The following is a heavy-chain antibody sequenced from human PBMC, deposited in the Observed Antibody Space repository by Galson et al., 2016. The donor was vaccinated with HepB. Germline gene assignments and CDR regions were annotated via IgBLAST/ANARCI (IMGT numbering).Heavy chain of an antibody. CDR3: AKDYTGSTVGWSDGLDV. CDR1: GFTFSTYA. J-gene: IGHJ6*02. D-gene: IGHD1-7*01. CDR2: ITGNGGGT. V-gene: IGHV3-23*01. Sequence: SLRLSCAASGFTFSTYAMGWVRQAPGKGLEWISGITGNGGGTYYADSVKGRFTISRDPSKITLYLQMSSLRVEDTAIYFCAKDYTGSTVGWSDGLDVWGQGTTVIVSS.